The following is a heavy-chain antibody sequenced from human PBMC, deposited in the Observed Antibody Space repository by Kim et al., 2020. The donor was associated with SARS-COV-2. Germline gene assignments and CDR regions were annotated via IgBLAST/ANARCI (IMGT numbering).Heavy chain of an antibody. Sequence: SETLSLTCTVSGGSISSSSYYWGWIRQPPGKGLEWIGSIYYSGSTYYNPSLKSRVTISVDTSKNQFSLKLSSVTAADTAVYYCARHVPRRPAGYSSSWYQNWFDPWGQGTLVTVSS. CDR1: GGSISSSSYY. CDR3: ARHVPRRPAGYSSSWYQNWFDP. V-gene: IGHV4-39*01. CDR2: IYYSGST. J-gene: IGHJ5*02. D-gene: IGHD6-13*01.